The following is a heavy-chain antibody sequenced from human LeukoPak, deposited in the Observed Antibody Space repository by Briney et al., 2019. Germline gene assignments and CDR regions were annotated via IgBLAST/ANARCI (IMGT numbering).Heavy chain of an antibody. J-gene: IGHJ4*02. CDR2: TFYRSKWYN. CDR3: ARYHCSSTSCQWGYFDY. D-gene: IGHD2-2*01. CDR1: GDSVSSNSVA. V-gene: IGHV6-1*01. Sequence: SQTLSLTCAISGDSVSSNSVAWNWIRQSPSSGLEWLGRTFYRSKWYNDYAVSVNSRITINPDTSKNQFSLKLSSVTAADTALYYCARYHCSSTSCQWGYFDYWGQGTLVTVSS.